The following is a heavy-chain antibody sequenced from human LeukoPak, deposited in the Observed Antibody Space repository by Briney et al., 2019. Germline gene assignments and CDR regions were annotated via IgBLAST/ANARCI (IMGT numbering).Heavy chain of an antibody. J-gene: IGHJ4*02. D-gene: IGHD3-9*01. V-gene: IGHV1-69*01. Sequence: GSSVKVSCKASGGTLSSYAISWVRQAPGQGLEWMGGIIPIFGTANYAQKFQGRVTITADESTSTAYMELSSLRSEDTAVYYCARSYDILTGYYSAYWGQGTLVTVSS. CDR2: IIPIFGTA. CDR3: ARSYDILTGYYSAY. CDR1: GGTLSSYA.